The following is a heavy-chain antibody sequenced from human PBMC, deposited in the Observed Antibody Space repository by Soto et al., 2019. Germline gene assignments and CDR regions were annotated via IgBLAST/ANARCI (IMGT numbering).Heavy chain of an antibody. J-gene: IGHJ5*02. V-gene: IGHV3-23*01. D-gene: IGHD2-15*01. Sequence: EVQLFESGGGLVEPGESLRLSCAASGFSFKDFAMSWVRQAPGKGLEWVSAITTRDAITYSADSVRGRFTISRDNSSNTLFLQMSSLRGDDTATYYCTKGDSSGYFDPSAGYSTPDHWGQGTLVTVSS. CDR1: GFSFKDFA. CDR2: ITTRDAIT. CDR3: TKGDSSGYFDPSAGYSTPDH.